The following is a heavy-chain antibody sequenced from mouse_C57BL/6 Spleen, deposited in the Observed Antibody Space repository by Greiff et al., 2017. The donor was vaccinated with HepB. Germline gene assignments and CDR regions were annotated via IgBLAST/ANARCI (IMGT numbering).Heavy chain of an antibody. Sequence: QVQLQQPGAELVKPGASVKLSCKASGYTFTSYWMHWVKQRPGQGLEWIGMIHPNSGSTNYNEKFKSKATLTVDKSSSKAYMQLSSLTSEDSAVYYCAGIYYGYDRGAWFAYWGQGTLVTVSA. CDR3: AGIYYGYDRGAWFAY. D-gene: IGHD2-2*01. J-gene: IGHJ3*01. CDR2: IHPNSGST. CDR1: GYTFTSYW. V-gene: IGHV1-64*01.